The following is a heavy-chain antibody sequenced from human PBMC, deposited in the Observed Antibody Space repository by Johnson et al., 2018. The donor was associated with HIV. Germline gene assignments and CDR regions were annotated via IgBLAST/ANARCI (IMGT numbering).Heavy chain of an antibody. J-gene: IGHJ3*02. CDR3: ARGRLISMIVSAGAFDI. CDR2: INRHGGST. CDR1: GSTFGDYG. V-gene: IGHV3-20*04. D-gene: IGHD3-22*01. Sequence: AQLVEPGGRVVRPGGSLRLSCVVPGSTFGDYGMCWVRQAPGKGLQRVPGINRHGGSTTHAYFVKGRFIISRDNAKNSLHLQMKSLRDEDTAFYYCARGRLISMIVSAGAFDIWGQGTMVTVSS.